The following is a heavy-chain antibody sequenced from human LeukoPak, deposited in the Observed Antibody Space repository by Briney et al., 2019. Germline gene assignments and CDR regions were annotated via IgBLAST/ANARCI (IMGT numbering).Heavy chain of an antibody. V-gene: IGHV1-69*13. Sequence: SVKVSCKASGGTFSSYAISWVRQAPGQGLEWMGGIIPIFGTANYAQKFQGRVTITADESTSTAYMELSSLRSEDTAVYYCARAQVPYCSSTSCHLWDFWSGYSDYWGQGTLVTVSS. D-gene: IGHD2-2*01. J-gene: IGHJ4*02. CDR2: IIPIFGTA. CDR1: GGTFSSYA. CDR3: ARAQVPYCSSTSCHLWDFWSGYSDY.